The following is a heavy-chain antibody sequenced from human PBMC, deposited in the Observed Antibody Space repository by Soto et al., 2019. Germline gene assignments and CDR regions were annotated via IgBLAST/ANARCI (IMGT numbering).Heavy chain of an antibody. V-gene: IGHV4-39*01. CDR2: IYYSGST. Sequence: LSLTFTVSGGSISSSSYYWGWIRQPPGKGLEWIGSIYYSGSTYYNPSLKGRVTISVDTSKNQFSLKLSSVTAADTAVYYCARRRDSGSYGNYFDYWGQGTLVTVSS. CDR3: ARRRDSGSYGNYFDY. J-gene: IGHJ4*02. D-gene: IGHD1-26*01. CDR1: GGSISSSSYY.